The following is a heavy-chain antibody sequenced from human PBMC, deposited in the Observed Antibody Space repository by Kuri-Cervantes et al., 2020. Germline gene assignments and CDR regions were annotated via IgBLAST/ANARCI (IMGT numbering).Heavy chain of an antibody. CDR1: GPTASSIR. J-gene: IGHJ6*02. CDR3: AKDAVAGPYYYYYYGMDV. D-gene: IGHD6-19*01. Sequence: SCASSGPTASSIRMSWFRQAPGKGMEWVSTIYTGGTTYYADAVRGRFSISRDNSKNTMYLQMNSLRAEDTAVYYCAKDAVAGPYYYYYYGMDVWGQGTTVTVSS. CDR2: IYTGGTT. V-gene: IGHV3-53*05.